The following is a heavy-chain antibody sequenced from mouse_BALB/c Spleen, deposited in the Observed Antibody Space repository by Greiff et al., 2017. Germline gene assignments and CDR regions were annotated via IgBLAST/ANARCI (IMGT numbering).Heavy chain of an antibody. Sequence: QVQLQQPGAELVRPGASVKLSCKASGYTFTSYWIHWVKQRPGQGLEWIGNIYPSDSYTNYNQKFKDKATLTVDKSSSTAYMQLSSPTSEDSAVYYCTRSGYGAWFAYWGQGTLVTVSA. J-gene: IGHJ3*01. CDR1: GYTFTSYW. CDR2: IYPSDSYT. CDR3: TRSGYGAWFAY. D-gene: IGHD1-1*02. V-gene: IGHV1-69*02.